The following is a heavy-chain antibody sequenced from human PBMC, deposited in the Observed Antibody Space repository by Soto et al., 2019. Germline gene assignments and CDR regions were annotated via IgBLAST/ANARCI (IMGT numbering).Heavy chain of an antibody. CDR2: INPSSGNT. J-gene: IGHJ6*02. CDR1: GYTFTSYY. V-gene: IGHV1-46*01. CDR3: ARGDKYSSSPYGMDV. Sequence: ASVKVSCKASGYTFTSYYMHWVRQAPGQGLEWMGRINPSSGNTSYAQKFQGRVTMTTDTSTSTAYMELRSLRSDDTAVYYCARGDKYSSSPYGMDVWGQGTKVTVSS. D-gene: IGHD6-6*01.